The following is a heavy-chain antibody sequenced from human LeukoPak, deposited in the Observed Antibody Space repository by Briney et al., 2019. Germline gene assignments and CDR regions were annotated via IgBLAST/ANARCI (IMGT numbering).Heavy chain of an antibody. V-gene: IGHV3-23*01. CDR3: TRRVFSDY. CDR2: IVGSTGNT. D-gene: IGHD3-3*01. Sequence: GGSLRLSCAASGFTFNNYAMTWVRQAPGKGLEWVSVIVGSTGNTYYADSVKGRFTISRENSKNTLYLQMSGLRAEDTAVYYCTRRVFSDYWGQGTLVTVSS. J-gene: IGHJ4*02. CDR1: GFTFNNYA.